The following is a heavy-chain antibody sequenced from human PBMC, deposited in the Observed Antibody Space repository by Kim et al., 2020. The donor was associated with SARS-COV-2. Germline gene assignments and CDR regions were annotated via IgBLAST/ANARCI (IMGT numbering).Heavy chain of an antibody. D-gene: IGHD2-2*01. CDR2: INAGNGNT. CDR1: GYTFTSYA. CDR3: AREGGSTNTAFPYYYGMDV. J-gene: IGHJ6*02. Sequence: ASVKVSCKASGYTFTSYAMHWVRQAPGQRLEWMGWINAGNGNTKYSQKFQGRVTITRDTSASTAYMELSSLRSEDTAVYYCAREGGSTNTAFPYYYGMDVWGQGTTVTVSS. V-gene: IGHV1-3*01.